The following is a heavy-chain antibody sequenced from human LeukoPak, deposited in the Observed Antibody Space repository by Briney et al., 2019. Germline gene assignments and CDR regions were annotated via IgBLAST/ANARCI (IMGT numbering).Heavy chain of an antibody. CDR3: ALYYDSSGKTFDY. J-gene: IGHJ4*02. CDR2: IYYSGNT. V-gene: IGHV4-39*01. Sequence: SETLSLTCSVSGGSISSSSYYWGWIRQPPGKGLEWIGSIYYSGNTYYNPSLKSRVTISVDTSEKLFSLKLSSVTATDTAVYYCALYYDSSGKTFDYWGQGTLVTVSS. CDR1: GGSISSSSYY. D-gene: IGHD3-22*01.